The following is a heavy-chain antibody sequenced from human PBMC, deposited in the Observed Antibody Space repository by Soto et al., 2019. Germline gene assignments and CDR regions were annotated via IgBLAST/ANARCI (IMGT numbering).Heavy chain of an antibody. CDR3: AKIPHSSSWYLDAFDI. J-gene: IGHJ3*02. V-gene: IGHV3-23*01. D-gene: IGHD6-13*01. CDR2: ISGSGGST. CDR1: GFTFSSYA. Sequence: EVQLLESGGGLVQPGGSLRLSCAASGFTFSSYAMSWVRQAPGKGLGWVSAISGSGGSTYYADSVKGRFTISRDNSKNTVYLQMNSLRAEDTAVYYCAKIPHSSSWYLDAFDIWGQGTMVTVSS.